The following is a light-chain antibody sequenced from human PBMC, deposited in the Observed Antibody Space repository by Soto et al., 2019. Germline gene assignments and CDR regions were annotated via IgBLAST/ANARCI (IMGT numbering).Light chain of an antibody. V-gene: IGKV3-20*01. J-gene: IGKJ2*01. Sequence: ETVLTQSPGTLVLSPGDRATLSCRASQNVGSNALVWFQQRPGQAPRLLIYAAFSRATGIPDRFSGSGSGTDFTPTITRLEPEDSAVYFCHQHRTLPYTFGQGTKLEIK. CDR3: HQHRTLPYT. CDR1: QNVGSNA. CDR2: AAF.